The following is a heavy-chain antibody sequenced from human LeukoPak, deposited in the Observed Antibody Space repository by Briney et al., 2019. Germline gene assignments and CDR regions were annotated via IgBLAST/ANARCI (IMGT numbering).Heavy chain of an antibody. J-gene: IGHJ4*02. V-gene: IGHV3-48*04. Sequence: PGGSLRLSCAASGFTFSSYWMSWVRQAPGKGLEWVSYISSSGSTIYYADSVKGRFTISRDNAKNSLYLQMNSLRAEDTAVYYCARDQAELRFGEFPYYFDYWGQGTLVTVSS. CDR3: ARDQAELRFGEFPYYFDY. CDR1: GFTFSSYW. D-gene: IGHD3-10*01. CDR2: ISSSGSTI.